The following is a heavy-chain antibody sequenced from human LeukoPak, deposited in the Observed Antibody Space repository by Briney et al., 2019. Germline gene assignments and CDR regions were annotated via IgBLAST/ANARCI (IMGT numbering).Heavy chain of an antibody. CDR2: ISSDGSII. CDR1: GFTLSNYW. J-gene: IGHJ4*02. D-gene: IGHD6-19*01. V-gene: IGHV3-74*01. Sequence: PGGSLRLSCAASGFTLSNYWMHWVRQAPGKGLVWVSRISSDGSIINYADSVKGRFTISRDNAKNTLYLQMNSLRVEDTAVYYCARPAVAGLRAGGYDYWGQGTLVTVSS. CDR3: ARPAVAGLRAGGYDY.